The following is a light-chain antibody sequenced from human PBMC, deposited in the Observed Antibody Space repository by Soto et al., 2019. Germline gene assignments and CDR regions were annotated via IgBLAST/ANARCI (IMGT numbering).Light chain of an antibody. J-gene: IGKJ1*01. CDR1: QGISTY. Sequence: DIQMTQSPSSLSASVGDRVTITCRASQGISTYLAWYQQKPGKVPQILISAASAVHSGVPSRFSGSGSGTDFTLTISSLQPEDAATYYCQKYNSAPWTFGQGNKVEIK. CDR3: QKYNSAPWT. V-gene: IGKV1-27*01. CDR2: AAS.